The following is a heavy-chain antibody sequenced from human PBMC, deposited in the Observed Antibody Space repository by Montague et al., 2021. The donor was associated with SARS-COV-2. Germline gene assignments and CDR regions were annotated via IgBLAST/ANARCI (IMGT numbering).Heavy chain of an antibody. CDR3: ARDLSGRFDL. J-gene: IGHJ5*02. CDR1: GFTFSYYG. CDR2: FPADGRNI. V-gene: IGHV3-30*03. Sequence: YLRLSFAASGFTFSYYGMFWVRQAPGKGPEWVAIFPADGRNIYYADSVKGRFTVSRDNSRDTLYLQMNSLRVEDTAMYYCARDLSGRFDLWGQGTLVTVSS.